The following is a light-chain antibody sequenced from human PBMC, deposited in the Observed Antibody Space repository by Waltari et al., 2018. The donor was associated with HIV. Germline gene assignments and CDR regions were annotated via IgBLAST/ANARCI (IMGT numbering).Light chain of an antibody. Sequence: AIQLTQSPPSLSASVNDRVPITCRASQDINSALAWYLQKPGKAPKLLIYDVSTLESGVPSRFSGSGFGTDYTLTISSLQSEDFATYFCQQFHSYPVTFGQGTRLEIK. CDR3: QQFHSYPVT. J-gene: IGKJ5*01. V-gene: IGKV1-13*02. CDR1: QDINSA. CDR2: DVS.